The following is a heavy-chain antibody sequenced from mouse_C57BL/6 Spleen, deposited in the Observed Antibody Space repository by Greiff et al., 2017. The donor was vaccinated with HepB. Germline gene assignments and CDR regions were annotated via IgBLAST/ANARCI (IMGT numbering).Heavy chain of an antibody. CDR1: GYTFTSYW. CDR3: ARGDDYEGDY. J-gene: IGHJ2*01. CDR2: IDPSDSYT. Sequence: QVQLQQPGAELVMPGASVKLSCKASGYTFTSYWMHWVKQRPGQGLEWIGEIDPSDSYTNYNQKFKGKSTLTVDKSSSTAYMQLSSLTSEDSAVYYCARGDDYEGDYWGQGTTLTVSS. D-gene: IGHD2-4*01. V-gene: IGHV1-69*01.